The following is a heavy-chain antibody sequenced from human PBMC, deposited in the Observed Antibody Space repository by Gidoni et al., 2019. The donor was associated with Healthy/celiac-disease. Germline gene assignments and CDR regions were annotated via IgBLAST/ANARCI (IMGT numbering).Heavy chain of an antibody. V-gene: IGHV3-30-3*01. CDR2: ISYDGSNK. J-gene: IGHJ5*02. Sequence: QVQLVESGGGVVQPGRSLRLSCAASGFTFSRYAMHWVRQAPGKGLEWVAVISYDGSNKYYADSVKGRFTISRDNSKNTLYLQMNSLRAEDTAVYYCARGHAQGIAARRNWFDPWGQGTLVTVSS. D-gene: IGHD6-13*01. CDR3: ARGHAQGIAARRNWFDP. CDR1: GFTFSRYA.